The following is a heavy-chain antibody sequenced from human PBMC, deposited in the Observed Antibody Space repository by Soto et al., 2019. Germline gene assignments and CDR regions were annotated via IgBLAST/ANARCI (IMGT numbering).Heavy chain of an antibody. Sequence: EVQLLESGGGLVPPGGSLRLSCAASGFNFSSYAMSWVRQAPGKGLEWVSAISGSGGSTYYADSVKGRFTISRDNSKNTLYLQMNSLRAEDTAVYYCAKDQSPNYDYIWGSYRYFAYWGQGTLVTVSS. CDR1: GFNFSSYA. D-gene: IGHD3-16*02. V-gene: IGHV3-23*01. J-gene: IGHJ4*02. CDR2: ISGSGGST. CDR3: AKDQSPNYDYIWGSYRYFAY.